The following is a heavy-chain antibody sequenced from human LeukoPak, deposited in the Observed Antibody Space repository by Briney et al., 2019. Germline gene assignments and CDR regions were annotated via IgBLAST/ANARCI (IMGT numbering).Heavy chain of an antibody. CDR1: GFTFSGYY. V-gene: IGHV3-11*01. Sequence: GGSLKLSCAASGFTFSGYYMSRIRQAPGKGLEWVSYISSSGSTIYYADSVKGRFTISRDNAKNSLYLQMNSLRAEDTAVYYCARRDARWLQADAFNIWGQGTMVTVSS. CDR2: ISSSGSTI. J-gene: IGHJ3*02. D-gene: IGHD5-24*01. CDR3: ARRDARWLQADAFNI.